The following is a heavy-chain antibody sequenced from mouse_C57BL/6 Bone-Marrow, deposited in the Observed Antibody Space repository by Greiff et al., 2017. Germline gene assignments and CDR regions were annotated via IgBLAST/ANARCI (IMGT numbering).Heavy chain of an antibody. V-gene: IGHV1-54*01. CDR3: ARSKNWDSWFAY. CDR1: GYAFTNYL. Sequence: QVQLQQSGAELVRPGTSVKVSCKASGYAFTNYLIEWVKQRPGQGLEWIGVINPGSGGTNYNEKFKGKATLTAYKSSSTAYMQLSSLTSEDSAFYFCARSKNWDSWFAYWGQGTLVTVSA. CDR2: INPGSGGT. J-gene: IGHJ3*01. D-gene: IGHD4-1*01.